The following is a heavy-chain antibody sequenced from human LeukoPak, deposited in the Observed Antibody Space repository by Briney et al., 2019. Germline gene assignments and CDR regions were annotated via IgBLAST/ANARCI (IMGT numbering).Heavy chain of an antibody. V-gene: IGHV3-7*01. CDR1: GFTFNSYW. J-gene: IGHJ6*03. CDR2: IKQDVNEK. CDR3: ARESRGYDILTGKYHRGYYSYYMDV. D-gene: IGHD3-9*01. Sequence: GGSLRLSCAASGFTFNSYWMSWVRQAPGKGLEWVANIKQDVNEKYYVDSVKGRFTISRDNAKNSLYLQMNSLRAEDTAVYYCARESRGYDILTGKYHRGYYSYYMDVWGKGTTVTVSS.